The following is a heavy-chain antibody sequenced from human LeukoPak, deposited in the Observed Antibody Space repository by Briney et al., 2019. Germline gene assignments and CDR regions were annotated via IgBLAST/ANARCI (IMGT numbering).Heavy chain of an antibody. CDR1: GFTFSSYA. CDR3: AKDRYYYDSSGTFDY. CDR2: ISGSGGST. Sequence: GGSLGLSCAASGFTFSSYAMSWVRQAPGKGLEWVSAISGSGGSTYYADSVKGRFTISRDNSKNTLYLQMNSLRAEDTAVYYCAKDRYYYDSSGTFDYWGQGTLVTVSS. J-gene: IGHJ4*02. D-gene: IGHD3-22*01. V-gene: IGHV3-23*01.